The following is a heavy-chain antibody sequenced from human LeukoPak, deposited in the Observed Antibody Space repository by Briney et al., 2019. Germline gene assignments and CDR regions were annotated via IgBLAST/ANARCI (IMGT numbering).Heavy chain of an antibody. Sequence: GGSLRLSCAAPGFTLNNYAIRLVRQAPGKGLEWVSTISGNGGRTYYADSVKCRFTISRDNSNNTLSLQMKSLRVEDTAVYHCAKGTCSSSSCYGNAFDIWGQGTVVTVSS. D-gene: IGHD2-2*01. V-gene: IGHV3-23*01. CDR2: ISGNGGRT. CDR1: GFTLNNYA. J-gene: IGHJ3*02. CDR3: AKGTCSSSSCYGNAFDI.